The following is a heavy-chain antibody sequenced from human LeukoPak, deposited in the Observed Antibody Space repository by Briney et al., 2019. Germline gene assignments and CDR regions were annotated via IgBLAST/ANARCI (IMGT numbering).Heavy chain of an antibody. CDR1: GFIFRNYA. J-gene: IGHJ4*02. D-gene: IGHD3-9*01. CDR2: ITGSGDTT. CDR3: AKWGDYDILTGYYVSDF. Sequence: AGGSLRLSCAASGFIFRNYAMSWVRQAPGKGLEWVSAITGSGDTTYYADSEKGRFTISRDNSKNTLYVEMNTLRAEDTAVYYCAKWGDYDILTGYYVSDFWGQGTLVTVSS. V-gene: IGHV3-23*01.